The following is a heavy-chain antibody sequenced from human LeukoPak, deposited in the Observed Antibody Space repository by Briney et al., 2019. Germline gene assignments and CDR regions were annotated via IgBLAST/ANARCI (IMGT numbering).Heavy chain of an antibody. CDR3: ATPLWFGESPTSFFDY. V-gene: IGHV7-4-1*02. CDR1: GYTFTGYA. CDR2: INTNTGNP. J-gene: IGHJ4*02. Sequence: ASVKVSCKASGYTFTGYAMNWVRQAPGQGLEWMGWINTNTGNPTYAQGFTGRFVFSLDTSVSTAYLQISSLKAEDTAVYYCATPLWFGESPTSFFDYWGQGTLVTVSS. D-gene: IGHD3-10*01.